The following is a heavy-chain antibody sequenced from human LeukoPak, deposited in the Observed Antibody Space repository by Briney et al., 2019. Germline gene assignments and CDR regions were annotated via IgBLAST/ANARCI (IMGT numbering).Heavy chain of an antibody. CDR3: GRAEPEGWYYGLGSYQFCMDG. CDR1: GFTFSSYS. J-gene: IGHJ6*04. Sequence: KSGGSLRLSCAASGFTFSSYSMNWVRQAPGKGLEWVSSISSSSSYIYYADSVKGRFTISRDNAKNSLYLQMNSLRADDTAVYYCGRAEPEGWYYGLGSYQFCMDGWGKGATVTVSS. V-gene: IGHV3-21*01. D-gene: IGHD3-10*01. CDR2: ISSSSSYI.